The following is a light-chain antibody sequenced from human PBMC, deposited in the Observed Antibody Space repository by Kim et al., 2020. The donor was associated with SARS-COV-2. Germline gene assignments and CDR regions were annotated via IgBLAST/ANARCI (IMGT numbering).Light chain of an antibody. V-gene: IGLV1-44*01. CDR3: AAWDDSLNGVV. CDR1: SSNIGSNT. J-gene: IGLJ2*01. Sequence: GQRVTISCSGSSSNIGSNTVNCYQQLPGTAPKLLISSNNQRPSGVPDRFSGSKSGTSASLAISGLQSEDEADYYCAAWDDSLNGVVFGGGTKLTVL. CDR2: SNN.